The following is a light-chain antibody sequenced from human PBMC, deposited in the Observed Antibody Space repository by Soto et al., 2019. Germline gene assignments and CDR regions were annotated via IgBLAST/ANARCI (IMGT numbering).Light chain of an antibody. Sequence: EIVMTQSPATLSVSPGERAALSCRASQSVSGNLAWYQQTPGQAPRLLIYGASTRATGIPATVSGSGFGTEFTLTISSLKSEDFAVYYCQQYNYMPPAFGQGTRLEIK. V-gene: IGKV3-15*01. CDR3: QQYNYMPPA. CDR2: GAS. CDR1: QSVSGN. J-gene: IGKJ5*01.